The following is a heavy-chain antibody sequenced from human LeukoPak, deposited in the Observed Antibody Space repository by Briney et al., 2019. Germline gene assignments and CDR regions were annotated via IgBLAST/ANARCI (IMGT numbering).Heavy chain of an antibody. CDR1: GGSISSYY. CDR2: IYYSGST. CDR3: ARLLAAPGWFDP. V-gene: IGHV4-59*01. D-gene: IGHD1-26*01. Sequence: SETLSLTCTVSGGSISSYYWSWIRQPPGKGLEWIGYIYYSGSTNYNPSLKSRVTIPVDTSKNQFSLKLSSVTAADTAVYYCARLLAAPGWFDPWGQGTLVTVSS. J-gene: IGHJ5*02.